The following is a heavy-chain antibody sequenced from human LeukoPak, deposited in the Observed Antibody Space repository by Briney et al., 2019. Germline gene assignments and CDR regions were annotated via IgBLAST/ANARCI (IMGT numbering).Heavy chain of an antibody. CDR1: GFTFSRYS. V-gene: IGHV3-21*01. D-gene: IGHD3-16*02. CDR3: ARHRTASDY. CDR2: ITTSGSYI. Sequence: PGGSLRLSCAASGFTFSRYSMNWVRQAPGKGLEWVSSITTSGSYIYYADSVKVRFTISRDNAKNSLYLQMTSLRAEDTAVYYCARHRTASDYWGQGTLVTVSS. J-gene: IGHJ4*02.